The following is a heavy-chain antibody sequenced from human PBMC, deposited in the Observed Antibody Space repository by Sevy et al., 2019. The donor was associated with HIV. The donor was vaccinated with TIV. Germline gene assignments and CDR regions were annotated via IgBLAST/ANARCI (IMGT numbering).Heavy chain of an antibody. Sequence: SETLSLTCTVSGGSITSLYWNWIRQPPGKGLEWIANIYYNGHIHYNPSLKSPVTLSLDTSKNRFSLRLSSVTAADTAMYYCAGENAWGRGYSWGQGTLVTVSS. D-gene: IGHD1-26*01. CDR3: AGENAWGRGYS. CDR1: GGSITSLY. V-gene: IGHV4-59*08. J-gene: IGHJ4*02. CDR2: IYYNGHI.